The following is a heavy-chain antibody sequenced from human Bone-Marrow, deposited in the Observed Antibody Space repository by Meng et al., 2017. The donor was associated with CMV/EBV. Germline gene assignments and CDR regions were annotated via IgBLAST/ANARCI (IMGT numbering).Heavy chain of an antibody. V-gene: IGHV4-34*01. D-gene: IGHD3-10*01. Sequence: GWSFPGSYCGLIRPPPGTGLEWIGAINHSGSTNYTPSLKSRVTISVDTSKNQFSLKLSSVTAADTAVYYCARLRVRGVILRAYYFDYWGQGTLVTVSS. J-gene: IGHJ4*02. CDR2: INHSGST. CDR3: ARLRVRGVILRAYYFDY. CDR1: GWSFPGSY.